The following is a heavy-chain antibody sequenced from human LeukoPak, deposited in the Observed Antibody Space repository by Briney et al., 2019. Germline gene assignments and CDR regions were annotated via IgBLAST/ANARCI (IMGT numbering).Heavy chain of an antibody. V-gene: IGHV3-48*04. CDR3: TLGYCSSTSCLPLGY. Sequence: TGGSLRLSCAASEFTFGRYAMNWVRQAPGKGLEWVSYISSSSFKIGYADSVKGRFTISRDNSKNSLYLQMNSLRAEDTAVYYCTLGYCSSTSCLPLGYWGQGTLVTVSS. CDR2: ISSSSFKI. CDR1: EFTFGRYA. J-gene: IGHJ4*02. D-gene: IGHD2-2*01.